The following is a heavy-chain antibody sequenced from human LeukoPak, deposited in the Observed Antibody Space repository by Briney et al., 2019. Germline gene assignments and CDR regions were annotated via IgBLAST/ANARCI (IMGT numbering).Heavy chain of an antibody. J-gene: IGHJ4*02. CDR2: IYPADSDS. V-gene: IGHV5-51*01. CDR3: ARRRSPARFDY. CDR1: GYTFTSQW. Sequence: GESLKISCKTSGYTFTSQWIAWVRQIPGKGLEWMGIIYPADSDSRYSPSFRGQVTISADKSTSTAYLQWSRLEASDTAMYHCARRRSPARFDYWGQGTPVTVSS.